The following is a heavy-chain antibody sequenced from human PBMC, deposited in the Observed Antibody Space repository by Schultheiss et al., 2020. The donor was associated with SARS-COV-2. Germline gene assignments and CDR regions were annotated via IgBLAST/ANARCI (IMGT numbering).Heavy chain of an antibody. D-gene: IGHD2-8*02. J-gene: IGHJ6*03. Sequence: QTLSLTCTVSGGSMRSGGYFWSWIRQPPGKGLEWIGYIYHSGSTYYNPFLKSRVTISVDTSKNQFSLKLSSVTAADTAVYYCARVRGTGGRGRYYYMDVWVKGTTVTVS. V-gene: IGHV4-30-2*01. CDR3: ARVRGTGGRGRYYYMDV. CDR2: IYHSGST. CDR1: GGSMRSGGYF.